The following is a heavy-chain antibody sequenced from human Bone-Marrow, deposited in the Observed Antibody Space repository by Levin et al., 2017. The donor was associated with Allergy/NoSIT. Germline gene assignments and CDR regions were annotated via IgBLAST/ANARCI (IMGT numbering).Heavy chain of an antibody. CDR2: ISADGDTT. V-gene: IGHV3-23*01. CDR3: AKEDWYFDL. J-gene: IGHJ2*01. CDR1: GFTFSNYA. Sequence: GESLKISCAASGFTFSNYALTWVRQAPGKGLEWVSVISADGDTTYYGDSVKGRFTISRDNSKNTVYLQMRSLKGEDTAVYYCAKEDWYFDLWGRGTLVTVSS.